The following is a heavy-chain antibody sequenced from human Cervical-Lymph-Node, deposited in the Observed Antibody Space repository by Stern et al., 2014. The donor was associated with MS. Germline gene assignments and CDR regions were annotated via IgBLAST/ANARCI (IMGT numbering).Heavy chain of an antibody. J-gene: IGHJ5*02. V-gene: IGHV1-3*01. Sequence: QVQLVQSGAEVKKPGASVKVSCKASGYTFTSYAMHWVRQAPGQRLDWMGWINAGNGNTKYSQKFQGRVTITRDTSASTAYMELSSLRSEDTAVYYCARGRYYYDSSGYYYVGWFDPWGQGTLVTVSS. D-gene: IGHD3-22*01. CDR1: GYTFTSYA. CDR2: INAGNGNT. CDR3: ARGRYYYDSSGYYYVGWFDP.